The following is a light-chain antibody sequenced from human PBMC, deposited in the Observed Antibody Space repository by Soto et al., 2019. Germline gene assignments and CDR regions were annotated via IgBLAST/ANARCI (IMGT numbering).Light chain of an antibody. CDR2: QDS. CDR1: KLGDKY. V-gene: IGLV3-1*01. CDR3: QAWDSSIR. Sequence: SYELTQPPSVSVSPGQTASITCSGDKLGDKYACWYQQKPGQSPVLVIYQDSKRPSGSPERFSGSNSGNTATLTIRGTQAMDEADYYCQAWDSSIRFGGGTKLTVL. J-gene: IGLJ2*01.